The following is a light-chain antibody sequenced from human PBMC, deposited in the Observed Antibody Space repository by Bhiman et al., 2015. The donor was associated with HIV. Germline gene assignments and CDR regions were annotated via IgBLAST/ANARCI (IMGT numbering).Light chain of an antibody. CDR2: QDN. V-gene: IGLV3-1*01. CDR1: KLGDQY. J-gene: IGLJ2*01. CDR3: QVWDTSRDQCVV. Sequence: SYELTQPPSVSVSPGQTASVTCSGDKLGDQYASWYQQKPGQSPVLIIYQDNRRPSGIPERFSGSNSGNTATLTIAGTQTMDEADYYCQVWDTSRDQCVVFGGGTKLTVL.